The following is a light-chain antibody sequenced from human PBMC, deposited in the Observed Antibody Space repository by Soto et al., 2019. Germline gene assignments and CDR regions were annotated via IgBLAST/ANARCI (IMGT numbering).Light chain of an antibody. CDR2: AAS. V-gene: IGKV1-33*01. CDR3: QQYDILPLS. J-gene: IGKJ4*01. Sequence: DIQMTQSPSSLSTSVGDRVTITCRASQDIRNSLSWYQQKPGKPPKLLMYAASNLEIGVPSRFSGSQSGTDFTFTISSLQPEVFATYYCQQYDILPLSFGGGTKVEIK. CDR1: QDIRNS.